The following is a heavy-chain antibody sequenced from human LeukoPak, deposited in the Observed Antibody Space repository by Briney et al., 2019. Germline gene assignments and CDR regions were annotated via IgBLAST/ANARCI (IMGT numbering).Heavy chain of an antibody. CDR2: ISNVETNT. V-gene: IGHV3-30*01. CDR1: GFTFSNYA. Sequence: GGSLRLSCAASGFTFSNYAMHWVRQAPGKGLEWVAVISNVETNTYYADSVKGRFTISRDNSKNTLYLQLNSLRAEDTSVYYCARDRVYCSSTSCYRSNAFDIWGQGTMVTVSS. CDR3: ARDRVYCSSTSCYRSNAFDI. J-gene: IGHJ3*02. D-gene: IGHD2-2*01.